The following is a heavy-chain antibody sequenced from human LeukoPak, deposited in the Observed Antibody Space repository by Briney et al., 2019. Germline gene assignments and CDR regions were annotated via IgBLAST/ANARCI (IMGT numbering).Heavy chain of an antibody. V-gene: IGHV4-39*07. CDR3: ARRASYGSGSYFDY. J-gene: IGHJ4*02. CDR1: GGSISSSSYY. D-gene: IGHD3-10*01. CDR2: IYYCGST. Sequence: PSETLSLTCTVSGGSISSSSYYWGWIRQPPGKGLEWIGSIYYCGSTYYNPSLKSRVTISVDTSKNQFSLKLSSVTAADTAVYYCARRASYGSGSYFDYWGQGTLVTVSS.